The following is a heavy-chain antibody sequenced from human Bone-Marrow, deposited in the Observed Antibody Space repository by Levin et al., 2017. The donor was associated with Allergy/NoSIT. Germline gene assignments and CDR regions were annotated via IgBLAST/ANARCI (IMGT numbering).Heavy chain of an antibody. CDR2: ISGSGGST. CDR1: GFTFSSYA. J-gene: IGHJ4*02. CDR3: AKSPFLEAVAAPFDY. Sequence: GESLKISCAASGFTFSSYAMSWVRQAPGKGLEWVSAISGSGGSTYYADSVKGRFTISRDNSKHTLYLQMNSLRAEDTAVYYCAKSPFLEAVAAPFDYWGQGTLVTVSS. D-gene: IGHD6-19*01. V-gene: IGHV3-23*01.